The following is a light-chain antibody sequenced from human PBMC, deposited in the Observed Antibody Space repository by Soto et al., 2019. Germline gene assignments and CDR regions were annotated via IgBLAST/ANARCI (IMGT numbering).Light chain of an antibody. CDR3: QQRSNWPPIT. CDR1: QSVSSNY. V-gene: IGKV3D-20*02. Sequence: EIVLTQSPGTLSLSPGESATLSCRASQSVSSNYLAWFQQKPGQAPRLLIYAASSRATGIPDRFSGSGSWTDFTLTINRLEPEDFAVYYCQQRSNWPPITFGQGTRLEIK. J-gene: IGKJ5*01. CDR2: AAS.